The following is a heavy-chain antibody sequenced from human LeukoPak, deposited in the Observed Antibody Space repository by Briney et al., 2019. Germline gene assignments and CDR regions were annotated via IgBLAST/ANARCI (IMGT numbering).Heavy chain of an antibody. D-gene: IGHD3-16*02. CDR2: INHSGST. J-gene: IGHJ4*02. CDR3: ARSGMITFGGVIAPYYFDY. CDR1: GESFSGYY. V-gene: IGHV4-34*01. Sequence: SETLSLACAVYGESFSGYYWSWIRQPPGKGLEWIGEINHSGSTNYNPSLKSRVTISVDTSKNQLSLKLSSVTAADTAVYYCARSGMITFGGVIAPYYFDYWGQGTLVTVSS.